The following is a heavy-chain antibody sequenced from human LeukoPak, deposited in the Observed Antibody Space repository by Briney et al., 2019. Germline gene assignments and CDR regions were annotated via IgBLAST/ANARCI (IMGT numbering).Heavy chain of an antibody. D-gene: IGHD3-3*01. J-gene: IGHJ4*02. CDR3: ARNFYDFWSGYHRPFDY. CDR2: INPNSGGT. V-gene: IGHV1-2*06. Sequence: ASVKVSCKASGYTFTGYYMHWVRQAPGQGLEWMGRINPNSGGTNYAQKFQGRVTMTRDTSISTAYMELSRLRSDDTAVYYCARNFYDFWSGYHRPFDYWGQGTLVTVSS. CDR1: GYTFTGYY.